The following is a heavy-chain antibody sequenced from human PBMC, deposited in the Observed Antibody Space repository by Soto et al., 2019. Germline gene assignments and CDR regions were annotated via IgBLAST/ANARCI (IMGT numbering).Heavy chain of an antibody. CDR3: ARDLWVEPELYYYGMDV. J-gene: IGHJ6*02. CDR2: IYHRGTT. D-gene: IGHD1-1*01. V-gene: IGHV4-38-2*02. CDR1: GYSISCGSY. Sequence: SETLSLTCDVSGYSISCGSYWGWIRQPPGKGLEWIGIIYHRGTTYYNPSLKSRVTISVDTSKNQFSLRLTSVTAADTAVYYCARDLWVEPELYYYGMDVWGQGTTVTVSS.